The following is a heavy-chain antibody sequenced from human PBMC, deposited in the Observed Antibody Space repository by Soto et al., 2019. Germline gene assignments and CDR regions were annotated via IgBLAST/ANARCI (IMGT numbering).Heavy chain of an antibody. CDR3: ARKSDSSGYYYRFDY. V-gene: IGHV1-69*13. J-gene: IGHJ4*02. Sequence: ASVKVSCKASGGTFSSCAISWVRQAPGQGLEWMGGIIPIFGTANYAQKFQGRVTITADESTSTAYMELSSLRSEDTAVYYCARKSDSSGYYYRFDYWGQGTLVTVSS. CDR2: IIPIFGTA. CDR1: GGTFSSCA. D-gene: IGHD3-22*01.